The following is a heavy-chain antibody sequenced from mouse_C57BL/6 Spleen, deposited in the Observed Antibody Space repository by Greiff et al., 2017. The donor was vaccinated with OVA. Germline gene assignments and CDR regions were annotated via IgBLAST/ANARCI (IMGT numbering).Heavy chain of an antibody. D-gene: IGHD2-1*01. J-gene: IGHJ4*01. CDR3: TRRGNSMDY. Sequence: VQLQQSGTVLARPGASVKMSCKTSGYTFPRYCLPWVPPRPGPGLAWIGAIYPGNSDTSYNQKFKGKAKLTAVTSASTAYMELSSLTNEDSAVYYCTRRGNSMDYWGQGTSVTVSS. CDR2: IYPGNSDT. CDR1: GYTFPRYC. V-gene: IGHV1-5*01.